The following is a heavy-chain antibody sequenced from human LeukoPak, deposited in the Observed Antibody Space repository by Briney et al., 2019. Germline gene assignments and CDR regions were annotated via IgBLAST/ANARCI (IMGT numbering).Heavy chain of an antibody. CDR3: ARAPTVTTGDWFDP. CDR1: GGSISSGGYY. J-gene: IGHJ5*02. D-gene: IGHD4-17*01. V-gene: IGHV4-31*03. CDR2: IYYSGST. Sequence: SQTLSLTCTVYGGSISSGGYYWSWIRQHPGKGLEWIGYIYYSGSTYYNPSLKSRVTISVDTSKNQFSLKLSSVTAADTAVYYCARAPTVTTGDWFDPWGQGTLVTVSS.